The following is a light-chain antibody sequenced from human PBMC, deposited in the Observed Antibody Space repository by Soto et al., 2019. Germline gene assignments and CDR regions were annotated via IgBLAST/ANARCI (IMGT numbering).Light chain of an antibody. J-gene: IGLJ3*02. Sequence: QSVLTQPPSAVGTPGQTVTISCSGSSSNIGSNTVNWYQQVPGTAPKLLIYSNNLRPSGVPDRFSGSKSGTSAYLAITGLQSEDEADYYCAAWDDSLNGVFGGGTKLTGL. CDR1: SSNIGSNT. CDR2: SNN. CDR3: AAWDDSLNGV. V-gene: IGLV1-44*01.